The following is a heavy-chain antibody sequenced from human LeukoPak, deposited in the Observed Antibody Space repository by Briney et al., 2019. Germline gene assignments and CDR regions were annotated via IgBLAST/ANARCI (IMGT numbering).Heavy chain of an antibody. D-gene: IGHD3-3*01. J-gene: IGHJ4*02. Sequence: SETLSLTCTVSGGSISSSSYYWGWIRQPPGKGLEWIGSIYYSGSTYYNPSLKSRVTISVDTSKNQFSLKLSSVTAADTAVYYCAGTYYDFWSGYYFFDYWGQGTLVTVSS. V-gene: IGHV4-39*01. CDR3: AGTYYDFWSGYYFFDY. CDR1: GGSISSSSYY. CDR2: IYYSGST.